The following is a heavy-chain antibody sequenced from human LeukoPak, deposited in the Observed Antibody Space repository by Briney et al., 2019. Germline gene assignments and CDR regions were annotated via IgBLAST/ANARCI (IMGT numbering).Heavy chain of an antibody. Sequence: SQTLSLTCTVSGGSISTGSYYRSWIRQPAGKGLEWTGRIYASGSTNYNPSLKSRVTISVDTSKNQFSLKLSSVTAADTAVYYCASSSDTNFDYWGQGTLVTVSS. CDR2: IYASGST. CDR1: GGSISTGSYY. D-gene: IGHD6-6*01. V-gene: IGHV4-61*02. CDR3: ASSSDTNFDY. J-gene: IGHJ4*02.